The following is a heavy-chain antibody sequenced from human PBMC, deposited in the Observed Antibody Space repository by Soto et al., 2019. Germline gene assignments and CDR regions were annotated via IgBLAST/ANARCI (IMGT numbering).Heavy chain of an antibody. Sequence: QVQLVESGGGVVQPGRSLRLSCAASGFTFSSYAMHWVRQAPGKGLEWAAVISYDGSHQYYADSVEGRFTISRDNSKNTLYLQLNSLTAEDTAVYYCAKDQSYLVGAIMYSFDYWGQGSLVTVSP. D-gene: IGHD1-26*01. J-gene: IGHJ4*02. CDR2: ISYDGSHQ. CDR3: AKDQSYLVGAIMYSFDY. V-gene: IGHV3-30*18. CDR1: GFTFSSYA.